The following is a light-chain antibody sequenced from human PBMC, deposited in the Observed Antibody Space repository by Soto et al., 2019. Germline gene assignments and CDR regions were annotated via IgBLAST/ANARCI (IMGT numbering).Light chain of an antibody. Sequence: DIQMTQSPSTLSASVGDRVTITCRASQIISTYLNWYQQKLGKAPTLLIYAASSLQSGVPSRFRCGGSGTDFTLTITHLQPEDFATYFCQQCYGSPRTFGPGTKVEI. J-gene: IGKJ1*01. CDR2: AAS. V-gene: IGKV1-39*01. CDR1: QIISTY. CDR3: QQCYGSPRT.